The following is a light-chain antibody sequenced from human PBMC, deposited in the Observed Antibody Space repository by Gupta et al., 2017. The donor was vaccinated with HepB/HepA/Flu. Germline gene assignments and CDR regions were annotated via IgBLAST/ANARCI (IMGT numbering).Light chain of an antibody. V-gene: IGKV4-1*01. CDR3: QQYYSIPFT. J-gene: IGKJ3*01. CDR2: WAS. Sequence: DIVMTQSPDSLAVSLGAGATINCKSSQSVLYSSNNKNYLAWYQQKPGQPPKLLIYWASTRESGVPDRFSGSGSGTDFTLTISSLQAEDVAVYYCQQYYSIPFTFGPGTKVDIK. CDR1: QSVLYSSNNKNY.